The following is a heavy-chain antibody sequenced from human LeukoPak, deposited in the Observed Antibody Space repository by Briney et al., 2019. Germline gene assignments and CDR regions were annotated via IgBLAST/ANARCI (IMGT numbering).Heavy chain of an antibody. CDR2: IYYSGST. J-gene: IGHJ3*02. D-gene: IGHD5-24*01. V-gene: IGHV4-59*11. CDR1: GGSISSHY. Sequence: PSETLSLTCTVSGGSISSHYWSWIRQSPGKGLEWIGYIYYSGSTNYNPSLKSRVTISVDTSKNQFSLKLSSVTAADTAVYYCARGEMATIEDAFDIWGQGTMVTASS. CDR3: ARGEMATIEDAFDI.